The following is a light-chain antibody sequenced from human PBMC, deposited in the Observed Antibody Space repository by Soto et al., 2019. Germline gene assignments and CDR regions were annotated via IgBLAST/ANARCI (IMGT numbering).Light chain of an antibody. Sequence: QSVLTQPPSVSAASGQKVTISCSGSSSNIGKNYVSWYQQLPGTAPKHLIYETNKRPSGIPDRFSGSKSGTSATLGISGLQTGDEDDYYCGTWYTSLTVVLFGGGTKVTVL. CDR3: GTWYTSLTVVL. CDR2: ETN. CDR1: SSNIGKNY. J-gene: IGLJ2*01. V-gene: IGLV1-51*02.